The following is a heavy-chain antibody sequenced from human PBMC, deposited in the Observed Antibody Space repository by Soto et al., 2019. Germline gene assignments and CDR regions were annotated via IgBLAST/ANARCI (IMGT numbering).Heavy chain of an antibody. CDR2: IDWDDDN. Sequence: SGPTLVNPTQTLTLTCTFSGFSLSTSGMCVSWIRQPPGKALEWLAFIDWDDDNYYSTSLKTRLTISKDTSKNQVVLTMTNTEPVDTTTYYCARIRASSGWYFDYWGQGTLVTVSS. D-gene: IGHD6-19*01. V-gene: IGHV2-70*01. J-gene: IGHJ4*02. CDR1: GFSLSTSGMC. CDR3: ARIRASSGWYFDY.